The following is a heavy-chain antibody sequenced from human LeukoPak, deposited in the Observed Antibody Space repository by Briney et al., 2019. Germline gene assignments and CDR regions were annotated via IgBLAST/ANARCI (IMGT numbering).Heavy chain of an antibody. V-gene: IGHV1-8*01. D-gene: IGHD6-6*01. Sequence: ASVKVSCKASGYTFTSYDINWVRQATGQGLEWMGWMNPNSGNTGHAQKFQGRVTMTRNTSISTAYMELSSLRSEDTAVYYCARDGPSIAATDYWGQGTLVTVSS. CDR3: ARDGPSIAATDY. J-gene: IGHJ4*02. CDR2: MNPNSGNT. CDR1: GYTFTSYD.